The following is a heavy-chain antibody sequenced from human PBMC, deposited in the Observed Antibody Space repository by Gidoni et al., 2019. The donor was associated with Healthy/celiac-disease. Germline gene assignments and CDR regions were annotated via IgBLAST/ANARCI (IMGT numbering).Heavy chain of an antibody. V-gene: IGHV3-15*01. Sequence: DVQLVESGGGLVKPGWSLILSCAAVGLTFSNACMQWVRQAPGKWLEGVGRIKSKTDGGKTDYAAPVKGRFTISRDDSKNTLYLQMNSLKPEDTAVYYCTTGSTVTLYYYYYYGMDVWGQGTTVTVSS. J-gene: IGHJ6*02. CDR3: TTGSTVTLYYYYYYGMDV. CDR1: GLTFSNAC. CDR2: IKSKTDGGKT. D-gene: IGHD4-4*01.